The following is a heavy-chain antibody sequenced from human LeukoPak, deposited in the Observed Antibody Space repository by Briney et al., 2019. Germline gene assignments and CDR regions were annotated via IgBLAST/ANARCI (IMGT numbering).Heavy chain of an antibody. CDR3: AKVGRLGSYYGYFDY. V-gene: IGHV3-9*01. CDR1: GFTFDDYA. D-gene: IGHD1-26*01. CDR2: ISWNSGSI. Sequence: GGSLRLSCAASGFTFDDYAMHWVRRAPGKGLEWVSGISWNSGSIGYADSVKGRFTISRDNAKNSLYLQMNSLRAEDTALYYCAKVGRLGSYYGYFDYWGQGTLVTVSS. J-gene: IGHJ4*02.